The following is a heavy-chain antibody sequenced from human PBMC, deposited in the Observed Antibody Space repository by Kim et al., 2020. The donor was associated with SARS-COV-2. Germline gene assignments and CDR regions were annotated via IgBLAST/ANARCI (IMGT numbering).Heavy chain of an antibody. CDR1: DGSIRDYY. V-gene: IGHV4-59*01. D-gene: IGHD3-22*01. Sequence: SETLSLTCTVSDGSIRDYYWSWFRQPPGKGLEWIGSVFSSGTTNYNPSLESRLTIPVDTSKNQFSLRLRSVTAADTAVYYGARRATRGYYSLWGQGSLVTISS. CDR2: VFSSGTT. J-gene: IGHJ4*02. CDR3: ARRATRGYYSL.